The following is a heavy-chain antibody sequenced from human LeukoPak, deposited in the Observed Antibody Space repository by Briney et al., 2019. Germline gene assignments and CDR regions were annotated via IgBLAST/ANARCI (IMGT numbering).Heavy chain of an antibody. CDR3: ARAWGFRSGSTNWFDP. CDR2: INPNSGGT. CDR1: GYTFTGYY. Sequence: ASVKVSCKASGYTFTGYYMHWVRQAPGQGLEWMGQINPNSGGTNYAQKFQGRVTITTDESTSTAYMELSSLRSEDTAVYYCARAWGFRSGSTNWFDPWGQGTLVTVSS. J-gene: IGHJ5*02. V-gene: IGHV1-2*06. D-gene: IGHD3-3*01.